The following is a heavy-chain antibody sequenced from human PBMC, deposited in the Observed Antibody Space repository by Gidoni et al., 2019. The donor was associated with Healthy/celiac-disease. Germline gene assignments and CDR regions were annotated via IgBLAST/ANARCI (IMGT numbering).Heavy chain of an antibody. CDR2: ISSSSSTK. D-gene: IGHD5-18*01. Sequence: EVQLVESGGGLVQPGGSLRLSCAASGFTFSSYSMNWVRQAPGKGLEWVSYISSSSSTKYYADSVKGRFTISRDNAKNSLYLQMNSLRDEDTAVYYCARDPSGERGYSYGLLFDYWGQGTLVTVSS. CDR1: GFTFSSYS. J-gene: IGHJ4*02. CDR3: ARDPSGERGYSYGLLFDY. V-gene: IGHV3-48*02.